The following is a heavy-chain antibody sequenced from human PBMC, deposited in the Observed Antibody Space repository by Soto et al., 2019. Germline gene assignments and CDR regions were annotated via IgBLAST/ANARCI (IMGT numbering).Heavy chain of an antibody. V-gene: IGHV1-69*13. CDR3: ARGRRYRSSWYFFDY. J-gene: IGHJ4*02. D-gene: IGHD6-13*01. CDR2: IIPIFGTA. Sequence: SVKVSCKASGGTFSSYAISWVRQAPGQGLEWMGGIIPIFGTANYAQKFQGRVTITADESTSTAYMELSSLRSEDTAVYYCARGRRYRSSWYFFDYWGQGTLVTVSS. CDR1: GGTFSSYA.